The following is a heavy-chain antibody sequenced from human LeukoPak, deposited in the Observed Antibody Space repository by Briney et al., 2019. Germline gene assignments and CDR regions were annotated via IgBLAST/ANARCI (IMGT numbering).Heavy chain of an antibody. CDR2: ISGSNSYI. J-gene: IGHJ3*02. D-gene: IGHD6-19*01. Sequence: GGSLRLSCAASGFTFSSYAMNWVRQAPGKGLEWVSSISGSNSYIYYADSMKGRFTISRDNAKNSLYLQMNSLRAEDTAVYYCARENEVAGAFDIWGQGTMVTVSS. CDR1: GFTFSSYA. CDR3: ARENEVAGAFDI. V-gene: IGHV3-21*01.